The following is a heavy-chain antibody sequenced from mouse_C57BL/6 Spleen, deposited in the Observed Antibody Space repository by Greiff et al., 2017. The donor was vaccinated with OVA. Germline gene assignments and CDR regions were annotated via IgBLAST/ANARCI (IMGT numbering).Heavy chain of an antibody. D-gene: IGHD1-1*01. V-gene: IGHV1-69*01. J-gene: IGHJ3*01. Sequence: QVQLQQPGAELVMPGASVKLSCKASGYTFTSYWMHWVKQRPGQGLEWIGEIDPSDSYTNYNQKFKGKSTLTVDKSSSTAYMQLSSLTSEDSAVYYCARSDGSSYEAWFAYWGQGTLVTVSA. CDR1: GYTFTSYW. CDR3: ARSDGSSYEAWFAY. CDR2: IDPSDSYT.